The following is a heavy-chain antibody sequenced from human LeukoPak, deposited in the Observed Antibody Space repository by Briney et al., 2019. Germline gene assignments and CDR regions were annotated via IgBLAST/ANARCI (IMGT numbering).Heavy chain of an antibody. J-gene: IGHJ4*02. D-gene: IGHD3-3*01. CDR2: ISGGGCST. CDR3: AKVSGITIFEVFDY. V-gene: IGHV3-23*01. Sequence: GGSLRLSCAASGFTFSNYAMSWVRQAPGRGLEWVSGISGGGCSTFYAGSVRGRFTTPRANSKNTLYLQMNSVRAEDTAVYYCAKVSGITIFEVFDYWGQGTLVTVSS. CDR1: GFTFSNYA.